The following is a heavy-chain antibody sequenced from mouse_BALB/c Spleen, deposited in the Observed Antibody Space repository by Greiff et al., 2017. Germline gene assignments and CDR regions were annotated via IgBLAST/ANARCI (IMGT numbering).Heavy chain of an antibody. CDR2: IDPENGNT. CDR3: ASYYGYPWFAY. D-gene: IGHD2-2*01. J-gene: IGHJ3*01. V-gene: IGHV14-1*02. Sequence: VQLQQSGAELVRPGALVKLSCTASGFNIKDYYMHWVKQRPEQGLEWIGWIDPENGNTIYDPKFQGKASITADTSSNTAYLQLSSLTSEDTAVYYCASYYGYPWFAYWGQGTLVTVSA. CDR1: GFNIKDYY.